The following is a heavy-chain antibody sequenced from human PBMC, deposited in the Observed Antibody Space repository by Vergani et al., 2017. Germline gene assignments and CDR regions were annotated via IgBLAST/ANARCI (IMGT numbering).Heavy chain of an antibody. CDR3: ARVYYYDSSGYYLLSAFDI. CDR2: IIPIFGTA. J-gene: IGHJ3*02. CDR1: GGTFSSYA. D-gene: IGHD3-22*01. V-gene: IGHV1-69*01. Sequence: QVQLVQSGAEVKKTGSSVKVSCKASGGTFSSYAISWVRQAPGQGLEWMGGIIPIFGTANYAQKFQGRVTITADESTSTAYMELSSLRSEDTAVYYCARVYYYDSSGYYLLSAFDIWGQGTMVTVSS.